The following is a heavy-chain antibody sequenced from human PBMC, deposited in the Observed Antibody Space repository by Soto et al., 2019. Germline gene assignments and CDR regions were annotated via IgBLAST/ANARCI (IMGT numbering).Heavy chain of an antibody. CDR1: GYTFTSYG. D-gene: IGHD3-22*01. J-gene: IGHJ6*02. CDR3: ARDPNDSSAYYHHYYYGMDV. V-gene: IGHV1-3*01. Sequence: QIQLMQSGAEVKKPGASVKVSCKASGYTFTSYGIHWVRQAPGQRLEWTGWINAGNGNTKYSEKFQGRVTITRDTSASTAYLELSSLRSEDTAVYYCARDPNDSSAYYHHYYYGMDVWGQGTTVTASS. CDR2: INAGNGNT.